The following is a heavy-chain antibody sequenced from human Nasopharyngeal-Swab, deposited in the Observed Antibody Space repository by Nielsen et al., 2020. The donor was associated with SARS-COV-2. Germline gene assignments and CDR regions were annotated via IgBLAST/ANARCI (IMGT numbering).Heavy chain of an antibody. CDR1: GGSISSGDYY. Sequence: LRLSCTVSGGSISSGDYYWSWIRQPPGKGLEWIGYIYYSGSTYYNPSLKSRVTVSVDTSKNQFSLKLSSVTAADTAVYYCARAQITMIVVVNAFDIWGQGTMVTVSS. D-gene: IGHD3-22*01. V-gene: IGHV4-30-4*01. J-gene: IGHJ3*02. CDR3: ARAQITMIVVVNAFDI. CDR2: IYYSGST.